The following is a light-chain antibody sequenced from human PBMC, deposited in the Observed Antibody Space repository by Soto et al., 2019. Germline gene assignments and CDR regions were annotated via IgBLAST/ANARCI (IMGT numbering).Light chain of an antibody. CDR1: QSISRY. Sequence: IQMTQSPSSLSASVRDRVTITCRASQSISRYLNWFQQKPGKAPKLLIYTASSLQSGVPSRFSGSGSGTDFTLTISSLQPEDFATYYCQQSHTAPWTFGQGTKVDIK. J-gene: IGKJ1*01. V-gene: IGKV1-39*01. CDR3: QQSHTAPWT. CDR2: TAS.